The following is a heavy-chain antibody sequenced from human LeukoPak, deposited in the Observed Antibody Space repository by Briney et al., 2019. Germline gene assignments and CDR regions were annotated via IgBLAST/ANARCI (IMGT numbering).Heavy chain of an antibody. CDR1: GFTFRNHY. Sequence: GGSLRLSCEASGFTFRNHYMNWARQAPGKGLEWVSAISGSGRNIYYADSVKGRFNISRDNSKNTLYLQMNSLRGEDTAVYYCAKDAYYFGSGSYYNPSEGFDPWGQGSQVTVSS. D-gene: IGHD3-10*01. J-gene: IGHJ5*02. V-gene: IGHV3-23*01. CDR2: ISGSGRNI. CDR3: AKDAYYFGSGSYYNPSEGFDP.